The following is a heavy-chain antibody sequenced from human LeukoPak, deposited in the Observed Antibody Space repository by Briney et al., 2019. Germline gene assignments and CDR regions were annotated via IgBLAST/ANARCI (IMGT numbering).Heavy chain of an antibody. Sequence: GGSLRPSRAASAFTFITYWMSWGHQAPRNWMEWVANIQQEGAGTIYVESVEGPFTPARANDNNSLYLQMNRLRATDTAINYCARDGDLYGSETYYNGQGLGWNWFDPWGQGTLVTVSS. CDR1: AFTFITYW. V-gene: IGHV3-7*01. CDR2: IQQEGAGT. CDR3: ARDGDLYGSETYYNGQGLGWNWFDP. D-gene: IGHD3-10*01. J-gene: IGHJ5*02.